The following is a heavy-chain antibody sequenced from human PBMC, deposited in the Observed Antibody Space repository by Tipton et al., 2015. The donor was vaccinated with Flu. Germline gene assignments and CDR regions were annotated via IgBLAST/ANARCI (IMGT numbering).Heavy chain of an antibody. D-gene: IGHD1-26*01. CDR1: GGSISSYY. J-gene: IGHJ4*02. V-gene: IGHV4-4*07. CDR3: ARDLPHRYSGSYSWPLL. CDR2: IYTSGST. Sequence: TLSLTCTVSGGSISSYYWSWIRQPAGKGLEWIGCIYTSGSTNYNPSLKSRVTMSVDTSKNQFSLKLSSVTAADTAVYYCARDLPHRYSGSYSWPLLWGQGTLVTVSS.